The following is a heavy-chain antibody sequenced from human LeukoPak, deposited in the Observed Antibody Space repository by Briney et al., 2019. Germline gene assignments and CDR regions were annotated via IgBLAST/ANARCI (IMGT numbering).Heavy chain of an antibody. J-gene: IGHJ4*02. CDR2: IIPILGIA. CDR1: GGTFSSYA. CDR3: ARGAGVTDHGYSSSWYAR. D-gene: IGHD6-13*01. V-gene: IGHV1-69*04. Sequence: ASVKVSCKASGGTFSSYAISWVRQAPGQGLEWMGRIIPILGIANYAQKFQGRVTITADKSTSTAYMELSSLRSEDTAVYYCARGAGVTDHGYSSSWYARWGQGTLVTVSS.